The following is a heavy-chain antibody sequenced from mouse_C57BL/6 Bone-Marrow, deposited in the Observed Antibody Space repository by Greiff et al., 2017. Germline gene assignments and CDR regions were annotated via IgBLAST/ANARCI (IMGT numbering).Heavy chain of an antibody. Sequence: VQRVESGAELVRPGTSVKVSCKASGYAFTNYLIEWVKQRPGQGLEWIGVINPGSGGTNYNEKFKGKATLTADKSSSTAYMQLSSLTSEDSAVYFCARSSSYWYFDVWGTGTTVTVSS. J-gene: IGHJ1*03. CDR2: INPGSGGT. CDR3: ARSSSYWYFDV. CDR1: GYAFTNYL. D-gene: IGHD1-1*01. V-gene: IGHV1-54*01.